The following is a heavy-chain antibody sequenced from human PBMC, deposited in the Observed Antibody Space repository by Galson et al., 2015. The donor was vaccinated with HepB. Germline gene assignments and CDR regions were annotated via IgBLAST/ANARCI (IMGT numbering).Heavy chain of an antibody. D-gene: IGHD6-13*01. CDR3: ARRSYGYRYFDY. Sequence: SETLSLTCTVSGGSISSYYWGWIRQPPGKGPEWIGNIYYTGSTSYNPSLKSRATISVDTSKNQFALNLSSVTAADTAVYYCARRSYGYRYFDYWGQGTLVTVSS. V-gene: IGHV4-59*08. CDR1: GGSISSYY. J-gene: IGHJ4*02. CDR2: IYYTGST.